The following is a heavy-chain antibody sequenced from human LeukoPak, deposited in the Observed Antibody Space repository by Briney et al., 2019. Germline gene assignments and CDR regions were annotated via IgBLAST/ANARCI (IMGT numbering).Heavy chain of an antibody. J-gene: IGHJ5*02. V-gene: IGHV1-18*01. CDR2: ISAYNGNT. D-gene: IGHD6-6*01. CDR1: GYTFTSYG. Sequence: ASVKVSCKASGYTFTSYGISWVRQAPGQGLEWMGWISAYNGNTNYVQKLQGRVTMTTDTSTSTAYMELRSLRSDDTAVYYCARILPMYSSSSPGWFDPWGQGTLVTVSS. CDR3: ARILPMYSSSSPGWFDP.